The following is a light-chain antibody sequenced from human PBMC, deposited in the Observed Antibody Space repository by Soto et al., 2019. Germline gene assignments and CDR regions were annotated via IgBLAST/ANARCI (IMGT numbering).Light chain of an antibody. CDR1: QSISSN. V-gene: IGKV3-15*01. J-gene: IGKJ1*01. CDR3: QHYNNWPPWT. CDR2: GAS. Sequence: EIVMTQSPATLSVSPGERVTLSCRASQSISSNLAWYQQKPGQAPRLLIYGASTRATGIPSRFSGSGSGTEFTLNISSLQSEDFAVYYCQHYNNWPPWTFGQGTKVEIK.